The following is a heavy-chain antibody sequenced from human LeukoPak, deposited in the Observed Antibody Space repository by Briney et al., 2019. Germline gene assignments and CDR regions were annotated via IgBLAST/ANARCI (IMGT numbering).Heavy chain of an antibody. D-gene: IGHD2-2*01. V-gene: IGHV3-7*01. J-gene: IGHJ4*02. CDR3: ARDIVVVPATFDY. CDR2: INQDGGEK. Sequence: GRSLRLSCAASGFTFSSYGMHWVRQAPGKGLEWVANINQDGGEKFYVDSLKGRFTISRDNAKNSLYLQMNSLRSEDTAMYYCARDIVVVPATFDYWGQGTLVSVSS. CDR1: GFTFSSYG.